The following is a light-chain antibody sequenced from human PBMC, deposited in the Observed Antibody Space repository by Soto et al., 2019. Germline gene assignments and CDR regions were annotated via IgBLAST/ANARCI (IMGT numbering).Light chain of an antibody. CDR1: QSISSY. V-gene: IGKV3-11*01. CDR3: QQRSNWYT. CDR2: DAS. J-gene: IGKJ2*01. Sequence: EIVLTQSPATLSLSPGERATLSCRASQSISSYLAWYQQKPGQAPRLLIYDASNRATGILARFSGSGSGTDFSLTISSLEPEDFEVYYGQQRSNWYTFGQGTKLEIK.